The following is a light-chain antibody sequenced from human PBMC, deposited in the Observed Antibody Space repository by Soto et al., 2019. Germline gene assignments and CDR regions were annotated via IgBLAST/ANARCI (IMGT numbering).Light chain of an antibody. J-gene: IGKJ4*01. V-gene: IGKV3-15*01. CDR2: GAS. CDR1: QTVRSY. CDR3: QQYNNWPLT. Sequence: EIVMTRSPATLSVSPGERATLSCRASQTVRSYLAWFQQKPGQAPSLLIYGASTRATGIPARFSGSGSGTEFTLTISSLQSEDFALYYCQQYNNWPLTFGGGTKVEI.